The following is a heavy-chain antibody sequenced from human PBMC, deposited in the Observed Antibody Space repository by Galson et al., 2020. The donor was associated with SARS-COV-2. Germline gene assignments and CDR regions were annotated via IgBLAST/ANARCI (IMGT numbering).Heavy chain of an antibody. CDR3: ARQGVNMIVLVTVAGWYFDL. V-gene: IGHV4-38-2*02. D-gene: IGHD3-22*01. CDR2: VYPSGTT. CDR1: GYSVSTTNY. Sequence: SEPLSLTCTVSGYSVSTTNYWGWVRQPPGRGLEWIGSVYPSGTTYYNPSLKSRVTISVDTSKNQFSLRLDSVTAADTALYYCARQGVNMIVLVTVAGWYFDLWGRGTLVTVSS. J-gene: IGHJ2*01.